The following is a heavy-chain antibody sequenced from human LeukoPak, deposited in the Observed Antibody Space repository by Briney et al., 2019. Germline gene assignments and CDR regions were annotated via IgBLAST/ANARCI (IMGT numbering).Heavy chain of an antibody. CDR3: AREDYYDSSGYPDY. V-gene: IGHV3-74*01. D-gene: IGHD3-22*01. CDR2: INSDGSST. Sequence: GGSLRLSCSASGFTFTTYGMNWVRQAPGKGLVWVSRINSDGSSTSYADSVKGRFTISRDNAKNTLYLQMNSLRAEDTAVYYCAREDYYDSSGYPDYWGQGTLVTVSS. CDR1: GFTFTTYG. J-gene: IGHJ4*02.